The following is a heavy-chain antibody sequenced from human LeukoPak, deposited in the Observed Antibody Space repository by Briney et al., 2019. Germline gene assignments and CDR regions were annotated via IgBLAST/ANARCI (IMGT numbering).Heavy chain of an antibody. CDR3: ARERVTTVVTPNWFDP. J-gene: IGHJ5*02. CDR1: GFTFSDYY. D-gene: IGHD4-23*01. CDR2: ISSSGRTI. Sequence: AGGSLRLSCAASGFTFSDYYMSWIRQAPGKGLEWVSYISSSGRTIYYADSVKGRFTISRDNAKNSLYLQMNSLRAEDTALYYCARERVTTVVTPNWFDPWGQGTLVTVSS. V-gene: IGHV3-11*01.